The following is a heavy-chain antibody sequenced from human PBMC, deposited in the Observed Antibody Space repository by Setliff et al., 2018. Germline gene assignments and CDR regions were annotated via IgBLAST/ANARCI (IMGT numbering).Heavy chain of an antibody. Sequence: ASVKVSCKASGGTFSTYGITWVRQAPGQGLEWMGWISPYSGESNYAQKFQDRLTVTADTSTKTTYMELRSLTSDDTAVYFCTRSRAPRVVLAADFDFWGQGTLVTVSS. D-gene: IGHD3-16*01. V-gene: IGHV1-18*01. CDR1: GGTFSTYG. CDR3: TRSRAPRVVLAADFDF. J-gene: IGHJ4*02. CDR2: ISPYSGES.